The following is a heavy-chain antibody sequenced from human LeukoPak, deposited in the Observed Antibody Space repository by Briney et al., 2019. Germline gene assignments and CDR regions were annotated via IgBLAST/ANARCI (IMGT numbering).Heavy chain of an antibody. Sequence: GGSLRLSCAASGFTFSSYAMSWVRQAPGKGLEWVSAISGGGGNTYYADSVKGRFTISRDNSKNTLYFQMNSLRAEDTAVYYCAKAAGGTYFFDYWGQGTLVTVSS. D-gene: IGHD1-26*01. V-gene: IGHV3-23*01. CDR1: GFTFSSYA. CDR2: ISGGGGNT. J-gene: IGHJ4*02. CDR3: AKAAGGTYFFDY.